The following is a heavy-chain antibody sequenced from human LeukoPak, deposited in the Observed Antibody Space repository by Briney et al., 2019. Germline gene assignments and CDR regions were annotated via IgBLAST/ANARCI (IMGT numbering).Heavy chain of an antibody. CDR2: ISGSGGST. Sequence: PGRSLRLSCAASGFTFSSYAMSWVRQAPGKGLEWVSGISGSGGSTYYADSVKGRFTISRDNSKNTLNLEMNSLRAEDTAVYYCAKTYYYDSGSYYNVPVDYWGQGTLVTVSS. J-gene: IGHJ4*02. CDR3: AKTYYYDSGSYYNVPVDY. CDR1: GFTFSSYA. D-gene: IGHD3-10*01. V-gene: IGHV3-23*01.